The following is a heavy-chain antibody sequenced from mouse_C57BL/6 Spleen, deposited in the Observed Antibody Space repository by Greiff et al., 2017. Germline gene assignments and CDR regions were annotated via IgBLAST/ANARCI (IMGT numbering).Heavy chain of an antibody. CDR1: GYTFTSYG. D-gene: IGHD1-1*01. Sequence: LVESGAELARPGASVKLSCKASGYTFTSYGISWVKQRTGQGLEWIGEIYPRSGNTYYNEKFKGKATLTADKSSSTAYMELRSLTSEDSAVYFCARYYYGSSYPLYYYAMDYWGQGTSVTVSS. J-gene: IGHJ4*01. V-gene: IGHV1-81*01. CDR3: ARYYYGSSYPLYYYAMDY. CDR2: IYPRSGNT.